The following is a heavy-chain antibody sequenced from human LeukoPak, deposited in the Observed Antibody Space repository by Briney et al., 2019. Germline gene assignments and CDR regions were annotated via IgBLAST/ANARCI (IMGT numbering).Heavy chain of an antibody. J-gene: IGHJ4*02. Sequence: GESLKISCKASGFYFTDYWLGWVRQMPGKGLEWMGIIYAGDSETRYSPSFQGQVTISADKSISTAYLQWSSLKASDTAMYYCARLGTDHPNTHFDYWGQGTLVTVSS. D-gene: IGHD2-8*01. CDR2: IYAGDSET. V-gene: IGHV5-51*01. CDR1: GFYFTDYW. CDR3: ARLGTDHPNTHFDY.